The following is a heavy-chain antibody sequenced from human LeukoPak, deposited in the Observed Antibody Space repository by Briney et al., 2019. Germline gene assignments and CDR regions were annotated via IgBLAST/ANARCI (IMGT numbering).Heavy chain of an antibody. CDR3: TRDESSRDDSGGYHY. Sequence: PSETLSLTCSVSSASVTSHHWAWIRQPAGKGLEWVGRVHFSGSTNYNPSLRSRVAISLDKSKNEVSLTLKSVSAADTAVYYCTRDESSRDDSGGYHYWGQGVLVTVSS. J-gene: IGHJ4*02. D-gene: IGHD2-15*01. CDR1: SASVTSHH. CDR2: VHFSGST. V-gene: IGHV4-4*07.